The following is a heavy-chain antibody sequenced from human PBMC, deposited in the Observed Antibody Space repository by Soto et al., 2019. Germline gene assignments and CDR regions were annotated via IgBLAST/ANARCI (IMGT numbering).Heavy chain of an antibody. CDR2: INPKFGDT. Sequence: QVQLVQSGAEVKEPGDSVRVSCEASGYTFTAYYIHWVRRAPGQGLEWMGWINPKFGDTTYAQDFQGRVSMTRDMSISTVYMELSRLTSDDTAIYYCARNMDYYYGRGSGNGHGVWGQRTTVTVFS. D-gene: IGHD3-10*02. J-gene: IGHJ6*02. CDR3: ARNMDYYYGRGSGNGHGV. CDR1: GYTFTAYY. V-gene: IGHV1-2*02.